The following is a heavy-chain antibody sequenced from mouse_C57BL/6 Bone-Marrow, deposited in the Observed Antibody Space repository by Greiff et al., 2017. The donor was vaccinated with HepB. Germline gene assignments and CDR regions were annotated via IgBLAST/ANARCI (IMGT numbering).Heavy chain of an antibody. Sequence: DVKLQESGPGLVKPSQSLSLTCSVTGYSITSGYYWNWIRQFPGNKLEWMGYISYDGSNNYNPSLKNRISITRDTSKNQFFLKLNSVTTEDTATYYCAREEFYSNYAFDYWGQGTTLTVSS. D-gene: IGHD2-5*01. CDR3: AREEFYSNYAFDY. J-gene: IGHJ2*01. V-gene: IGHV3-6*01. CDR2: ISYDGSN. CDR1: GYSITSGYY.